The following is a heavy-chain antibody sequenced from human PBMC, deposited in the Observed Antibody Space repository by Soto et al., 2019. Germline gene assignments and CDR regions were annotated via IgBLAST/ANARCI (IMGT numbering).Heavy chain of an antibody. CDR2: ISGSGGFT. V-gene: IGHV3-23*01. J-gene: IGHJ6*02. CDR1: RFTFSTFA. D-gene: IGHD3-3*01. CDR3: AKRGITIFGVVTNYYSGVDV. Sequence: EAQLLESGGGLVQPGGSLRLSCDASRFTFSTFAMSWVRQDPGQGLEWVSVISGSGGFTYYADSVKGRFTISRDNSKNTLFLQMNSLRVEDTAVYYCAKRGITIFGVVTNYYSGVDVWGQGTTVTVSS.